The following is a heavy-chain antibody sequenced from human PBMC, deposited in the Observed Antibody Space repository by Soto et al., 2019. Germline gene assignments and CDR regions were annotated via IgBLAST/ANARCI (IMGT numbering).Heavy chain of an antibody. CDR1: GFSFDSYA. CDR3: AKVPNFYGSGSYDYFDH. Sequence: TGGSLRLSCATSGFSFDSYAMSWVRQAPGKGLEWVSTVSASAAYTYYADSVKGRFTMSRDNSNSTLYLQMTSLRVEDTALYYCAKVPNFYGSGSYDYFDHWGQGTLVTVSS. D-gene: IGHD3-10*01. V-gene: IGHV3-23*01. J-gene: IGHJ4*02. CDR2: VSASAAYT.